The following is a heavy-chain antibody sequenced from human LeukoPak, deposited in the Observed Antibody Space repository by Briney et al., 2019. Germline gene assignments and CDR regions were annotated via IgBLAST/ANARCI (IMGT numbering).Heavy chain of an antibody. D-gene: IGHD3-22*01. CDR2: IIPIFGTA. Sequence: SVKVSCKASGGTFSSYAISWVRQAPGQGLEWMGGIIPIFGTANYAQKFQGRVTITADKSTSTAYMELSSLRSEDTAVYYCARLLAYYDSSGTYYYYYMDVWGKGTTVTISS. J-gene: IGHJ6*03. CDR3: ARLLAYYDSSGTYYYYYMDV. CDR1: GGTFSSYA. V-gene: IGHV1-69*06.